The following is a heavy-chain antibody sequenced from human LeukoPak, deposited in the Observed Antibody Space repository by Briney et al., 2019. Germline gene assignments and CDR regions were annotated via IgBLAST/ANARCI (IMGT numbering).Heavy chain of an antibody. CDR1: GFTFSSYG. J-gene: IGHJ4*02. CDR2: ISYDGSNK. V-gene: IGHV3-30*18. D-gene: IGHD6-19*01. CDR3: AKSSSGWSYSDY. Sequence: GRSLRLSCAASGFTFSSYGMHWVRQAPGKGLEWVAVISYDGSNKYYADSVKGRFTISRDNSKNTLYLQMNSLRAEDTAVYYCAKSSSGWSYSDYWGQGTLVTVSS.